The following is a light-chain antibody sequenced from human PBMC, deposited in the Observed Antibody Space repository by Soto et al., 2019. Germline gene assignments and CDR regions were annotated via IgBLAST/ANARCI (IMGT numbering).Light chain of an antibody. Sequence: DIQMTQSPSSLSASVGDRVSITCRASQSISSHINWYQQKPGKTPKLLIYAASSLQSGVPSRLSGSGSGTHFSLTISSLQPEDFATFYCQQSYSNPITVGGGTKVDSK. CDR2: AAS. J-gene: IGKJ4*01. CDR3: QQSYSNPIT. CDR1: QSISSH. V-gene: IGKV1-39*01.